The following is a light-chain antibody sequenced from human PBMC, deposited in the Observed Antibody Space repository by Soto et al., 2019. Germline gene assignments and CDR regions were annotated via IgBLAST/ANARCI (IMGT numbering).Light chain of an antibody. V-gene: IGKV3-15*01. CDR3: QQYNQWPLT. CDR2: GVS. Sequence: EIVMTQSPATLSVSPGERATLSCRASQSVSSNLAWYQQKPGQAPRLLIYGVSTRATGIPARFSGGGSGTEFTLTISSLQSEDFAVYYCQQYNQWPLTFGGGTKVEIQ. CDR1: QSVSSN. J-gene: IGKJ4*01.